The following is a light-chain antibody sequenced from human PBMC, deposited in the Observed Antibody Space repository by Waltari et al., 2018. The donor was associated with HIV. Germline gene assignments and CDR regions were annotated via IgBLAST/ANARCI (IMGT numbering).Light chain of an antibody. J-gene: IGLJ2*01. V-gene: IGLV3-25*03. CDR2: KDT. CDR3: QSADSSGIYEI. Sequence: SYELTQPPSMSVSPGQTARITCPGDALPTQYAYWYQQKPGQAPVLIRYKDTERPSGIPERFSGSNSGTIATLTISGVQAEDEAAYYCQSADSSGIYEIFGGGTKVIVL. CDR1: ALPTQY.